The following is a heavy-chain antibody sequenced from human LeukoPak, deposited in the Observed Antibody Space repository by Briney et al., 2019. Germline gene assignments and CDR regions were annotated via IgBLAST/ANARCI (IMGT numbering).Heavy chain of an antibody. CDR2: IYTSGST. D-gene: IGHD1-26*01. Sequence: PSETLSLTCTVSGCSISSYYWSWIRQPAGKGLEWIGRIYTSGSTNYNPSLKSRVTMSVDTSKNQFSLKLSSVTAADTAMYFCAREEMPGKFDYWGQGTLVTVSS. J-gene: IGHJ4*02. CDR3: AREEMPGKFDY. V-gene: IGHV4-4*07. CDR1: GCSISSYY.